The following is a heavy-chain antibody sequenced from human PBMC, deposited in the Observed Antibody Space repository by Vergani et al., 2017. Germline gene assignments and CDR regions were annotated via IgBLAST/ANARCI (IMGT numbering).Heavy chain of an antibody. V-gene: IGHV1-69*06. CDR2: ISPIFGTA. D-gene: IGHD2-2*02. CDR1: GGTFSSYA. J-gene: IGHJ6*03. Sequence: QVQLVQSGAEVKKPGSSVKVSCKASGGTFSSYAISWVRQAPGQGLEWMGGISPIFGTANYAQKFQGRVTITADKSTSTAYMERSSLRAEDTAVYSGARADIVVVPAAIYYYYMDVWGKGTTVTVSS. CDR3: ARADIVVVPAAIYYYYMDV.